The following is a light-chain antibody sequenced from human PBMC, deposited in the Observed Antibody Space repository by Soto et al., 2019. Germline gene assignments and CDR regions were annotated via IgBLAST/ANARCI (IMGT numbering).Light chain of an antibody. V-gene: IGKV3-11*01. CDR3: QXRSNWPRGT. CDR1: QSVSSY. Sequence: EIVLTQSPATLSLSPGERATLSCRASQSVSSYLAWYQQKPGQAPRLLIYDASNRATGIPARFSGSGSGTDFTLTISSLEPEDFALYYRQXRSNWPRGTFGQGTKLEIK. CDR2: DAS. J-gene: IGKJ2*02.